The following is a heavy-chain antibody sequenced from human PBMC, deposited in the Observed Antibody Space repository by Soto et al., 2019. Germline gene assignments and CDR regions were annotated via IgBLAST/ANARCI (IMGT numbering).Heavy chain of an antibody. CDR1: GFTFSSYW. J-gene: IGHJ4*02. V-gene: IGHV3-7*01. D-gene: IGHD4-17*01. Sequence: GGSLRLSCAASGFTFSSYWMSWVRQAPGKGLEWVANIKQDGSEKYYVDSVKGRFTISRDNAKNSLYLQMNSLRAEGTAVYYCARSRDYGGNSCFDYWGQGTLVTVSS. CDR3: ARSRDYGGNSCFDY. CDR2: IKQDGSEK.